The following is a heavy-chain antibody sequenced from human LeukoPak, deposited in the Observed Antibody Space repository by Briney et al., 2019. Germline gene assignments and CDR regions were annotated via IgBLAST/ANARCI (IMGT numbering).Heavy chain of an antibody. Sequence: PGGSLRLSCAASGFTFSNYAMSWVRQAPGKGLEWVSSISSSSSYIYYADSVKGRFTISRDNAKNSLYLQMNSLRAEDTALYYCAREWELLRYFDYWGQGTLVTVSS. CDR1: GFTFSNYA. V-gene: IGHV3-21*01. D-gene: IGHD1-26*01. CDR3: AREWELLRYFDY. J-gene: IGHJ4*02. CDR2: ISSSSSYI.